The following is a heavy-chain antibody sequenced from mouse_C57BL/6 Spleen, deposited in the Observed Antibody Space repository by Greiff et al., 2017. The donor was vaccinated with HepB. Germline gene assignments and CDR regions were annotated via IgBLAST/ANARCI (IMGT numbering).Heavy chain of an antibody. V-gene: IGHV1-69*01. J-gene: IGHJ1*03. CDR1: GYTFTSYW. D-gene: IGHD2-9*01. CDR3: ATYYGYDWYFDV. Sequence: QVQLQQSGAELVMPGASVKLSCKASGYTFTSYWMHWVKQRPGQGLEWIGEIDPSDSYTNYNQKFKGKSTLTVDKSSSTAYMQLSSLTSEDSAVYYCATYYGYDWYFDVWGTGTTVTVSS. CDR2: IDPSDSYT.